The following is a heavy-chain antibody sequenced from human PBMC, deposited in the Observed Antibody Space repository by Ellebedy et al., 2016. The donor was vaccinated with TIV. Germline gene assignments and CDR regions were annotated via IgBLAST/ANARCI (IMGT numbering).Heavy chain of an antibody. CDR1: GGTFSSYA. J-gene: IGHJ4*02. Sequence: SVKVSCXASGGTFSSYAISWVRQAPGQGLEWMGGIIPIFGTANYAQKFQGRVTITADESTSTAYMELSSLRAEDTAVYYCAREKEYSSSSELDYWGQGTLVTVSS. CDR3: AREKEYSSSSELDY. CDR2: IIPIFGTA. V-gene: IGHV1-69*13. D-gene: IGHD6-6*01.